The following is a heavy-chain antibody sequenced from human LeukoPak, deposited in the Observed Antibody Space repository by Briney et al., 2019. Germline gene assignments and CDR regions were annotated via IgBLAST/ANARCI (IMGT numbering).Heavy chain of an antibody. CDR3: ARGELLWFGESPMDV. D-gene: IGHD3-10*01. CDR1: GYTFTSYG. V-gene: IGHV1-2*02. CDR2: INPNSGGT. J-gene: IGHJ6*03. Sequence: ASVKVSCKASGYTFTSYGISWVRQAPGQGLEWMGWINPNSGGTNYAQKFQGRVTMTRDTSISTAYMELSRLRSDDTAVYYCARGELLWFGESPMDVWGKGTTVTISS.